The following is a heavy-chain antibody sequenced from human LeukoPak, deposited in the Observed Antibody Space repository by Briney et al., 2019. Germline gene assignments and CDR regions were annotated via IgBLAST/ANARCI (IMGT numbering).Heavy chain of an antibody. D-gene: IGHD5-18*01. V-gene: IGHV4-59*01. CDR2: IYYSGST. CDR1: GGSFSGYY. Sequence: PSETLSLTCAVYGGSFSGYYWSWIRQPPGKGLEWIGYIYYSGSTNYNPSLKSRVTISVDTSKNQFSLKLSSVTAADTAVYYCARVRSTAMAPNYYYYYMDVWGKGTTVTISS. CDR3: ARVRSTAMAPNYYYYYMDV. J-gene: IGHJ6*03.